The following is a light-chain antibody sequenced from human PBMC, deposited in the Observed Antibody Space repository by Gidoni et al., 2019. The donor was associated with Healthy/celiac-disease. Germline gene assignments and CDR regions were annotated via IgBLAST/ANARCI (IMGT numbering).Light chain of an antibody. J-gene: IGKJ1*01. CDR3: QQYNNYPRT. CDR1: QSISSW. V-gene: IGKV1-5*03. CDR2: KAS. Sequence: DIQMTQSPSTLSASVGDRVTITCRASQSISSWFAWYQQKPGKAPKLVIYKASSLESGVPLRFSGSGSGTEFTLTISSLQPDDFATYYCQQYNNYPRTFGQGTKVEIK.